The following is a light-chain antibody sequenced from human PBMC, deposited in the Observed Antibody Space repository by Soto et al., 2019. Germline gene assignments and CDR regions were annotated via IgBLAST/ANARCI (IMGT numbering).Light chain of an antibody. CDR1: SSNIGAGYD. CDR3: QSYDSSLSNVV. J-gene: IGLJ2*01. V-gene: IGLV1-40*01. CDR2: GNN. Sequence: QPVLTQPPSVSGAPGQRVTISCTGSSSNIGAGYDVHWYQQLPGTAPKLLIYGNNNRPSGVPDRFSGSKSGTSASLAITGLQAEDEADYDCQSYDSSLSNVVFGGGTKLTVL.